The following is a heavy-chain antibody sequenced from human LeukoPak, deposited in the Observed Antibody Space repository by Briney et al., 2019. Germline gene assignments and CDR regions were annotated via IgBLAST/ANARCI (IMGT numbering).Heavy chain of an antibody. D-gene: IGHD2-21*02. J-gene: IGHJ4*02. CDR3: AEGYCGGDCYTPPLGFNY. V-gene: IGHV3-33*01. Sequence: GGSLRLSCVASGISFSTYGMHWVRQAPGKGLEWVAVIWYDGSKAYYADSVTGRFTISRDNPNNRVYLQMNSLRDEDTAGYYCAEGYCGGDCYTPPLGFNYWGQGTLVTVSS. CDR1: GISFSTYG. CDR2: IWYDGSKA.